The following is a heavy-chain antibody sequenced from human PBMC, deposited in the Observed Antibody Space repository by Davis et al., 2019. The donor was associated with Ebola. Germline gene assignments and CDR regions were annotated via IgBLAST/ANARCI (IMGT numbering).Heavy chain of an antibody. CDR2: IIPIFGTA. V-gene: IGHV1-69*06. J-gene: IGHJ6*02. CDR3: ARDKMATMYYYYGMDV. CDR1: GGTFSSYA. D-gene: IGHD5-24*01. Sequence: SVKVSCKASGGTFSSYAISWVRQAPGQGLEWMGGIIPIFGTANYAQKFQGRVTITADKSTSTAYMELSSLRSEDTAVYYCARDKMATMYYYYGMDVWGQGTTVTVS.